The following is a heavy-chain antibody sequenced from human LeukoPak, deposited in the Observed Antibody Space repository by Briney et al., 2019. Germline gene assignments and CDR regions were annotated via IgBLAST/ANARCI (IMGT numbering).Heavy chain of an antibody. CDR1: GFTFSSYS. CDR2: ISSSSSTL. V-gene: IGHV3-48*01. CDR3: VKEGVEYSYSYGDY. D-gene: IGHD3-16*01. Sequence: PGGSLRLSCAASGFTFSSYSMNWVRQAPGKGLEWVSYISSSSSTLYYADSMKGRITISRDNAENTLYLQMNNLRPDDTAFYFCVKEGVEYSYSYGDYWGQGTLVTVSS. J-gene: IGHJ4*02.